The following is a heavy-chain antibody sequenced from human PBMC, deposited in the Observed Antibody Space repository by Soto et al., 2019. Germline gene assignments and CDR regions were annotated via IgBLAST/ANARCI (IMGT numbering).Heavy chain of an antibody. V-gene: IGHV4-61*01. D-gene: IGHD6-13*01. CDR1: GGSVTSGSYY. J-gene: IGHJ6*02. Sequence: PSETLSLTCSVSGGSVTSGSYYWTWIRQPPGKRLEWIGYIHYSGSTNYQPSLKSRVTMSVDTSKTQFSLTLSSVTAADTAVYYCARDRGYSSSLTNGGMDVWGQGTTVTGSS. CDR3: ARDRGYSSSLTNGGMDV. CDR2: IHYSGST.